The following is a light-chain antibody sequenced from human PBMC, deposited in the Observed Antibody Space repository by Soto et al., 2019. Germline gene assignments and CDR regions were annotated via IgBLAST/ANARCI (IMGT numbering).Light chain of an antibody. CDR3: SSYTSSSTLRDNYV. J-gene: IGLJ1*01. CDR1: SSDVGGYNY. Sequence: QSVLTRPASVSGSPGQSITISCTGTSSDVGGYNYVSWYQQHPGKAPKLMIYDVSNRPSGVSNRFSGSKSGNTASLTISGLQAEDEADYYCSSYTSSSTLRDNYVFGTGTKVTVL. CDR2: DVS. V-gene: IGLV2-14*01.